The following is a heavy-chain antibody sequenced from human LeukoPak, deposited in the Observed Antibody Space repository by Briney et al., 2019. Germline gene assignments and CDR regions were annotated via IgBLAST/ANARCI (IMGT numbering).Heavy chain of an antibody. D-gene: IGHD3-16*01. CDR3: ARGLRTLGGGGPDY. Sequence: GGSLRLSCAASGFTVSSNYMSWVRQAPGKGLEWVSVIYSGGSTYYADSVKGRFTISRDNSKNTVYLQMNSLRAEDTAVYYCARGLRTLGGGGPDYWGQGTLVTVSS. CDR1: GFTVSSNY. J-gene: IGHJ4*02. V-gene: IGHV3-53*01. CDR2: IYSGGST.